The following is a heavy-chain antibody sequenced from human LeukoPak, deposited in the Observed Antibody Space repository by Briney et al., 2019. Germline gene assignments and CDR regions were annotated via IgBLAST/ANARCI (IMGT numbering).Heavy chain of an antibody. J-gene: IGHJ6*02. CDR2: IYPGDSDT. CDR1: GYSFTSYW. D-gene: IGHD3-10*01. V-gene: IGHV5-51*01. CDR3: ARQEIGYYYGMDV. Sequence: GESLKISGKGSGYSFTSYWIGWVRQMPGKGLEWMGIIYPGDSDTRYSPSFQGQVTISADKSISTAYLQWSSLKASDTAMYYCARQEIGYYYGMDVWGQGTTVTVSS.